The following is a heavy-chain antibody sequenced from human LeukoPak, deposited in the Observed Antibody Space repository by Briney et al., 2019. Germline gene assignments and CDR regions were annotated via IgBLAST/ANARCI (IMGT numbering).Heavy chain of an antibody. J-gene: IGHJ6*02. CDR3: ARLVITMVRGVIFYYYGMDV. CDR2: MYYSGNT. Sequence: SETLSLTCTVSGGSISSYYWSWIRQPPGKGLEWIGYMYYSGNTYYNPSLKSRVTISVDTSKNQFSLKLSSVTAADTAVYYCARLVITMVRGVIFYYYGMDVWGQGTTVTVSS. D-gene: IGHD3-10*01. V-gene: IGHV4-59*08. CDR1: GGSISSYY.